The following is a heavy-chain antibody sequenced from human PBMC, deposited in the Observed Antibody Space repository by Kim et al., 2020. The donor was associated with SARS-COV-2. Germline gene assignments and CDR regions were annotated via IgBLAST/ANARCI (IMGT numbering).Heavy chain of an antibody. D-gene: IGHD3-9*01. CDR1: GYTFTSYA. CDR3: SREGRGLHGLRYFDWGWFDP. Sequence: ASVKVSCKASGYTFTSYAMIWVRQAPGQGLEWRVWINTNTGNPTYAQDFTGRFVFSLDTSVSTAYLQISSLKAEDTAVYYCSREGRGLHGLRYFDWGWFDPWGQGALVTVSS. CDR2: INTNTGNP. J-gene: IGHJ5*02. V-gene: IGHV7-4-1*02.